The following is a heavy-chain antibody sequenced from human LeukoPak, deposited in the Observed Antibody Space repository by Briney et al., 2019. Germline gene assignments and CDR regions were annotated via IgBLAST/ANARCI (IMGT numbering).Heavy chain of an antibody. V-gene: IGHV4-34*01. CDR2: INHSGST. D-gene: IGHD6-13*01. CDR3: AREPAYSSSWGFDY. J-gene: IGHJ4*02. CDR1: GGXFSGYY. Sequence: SETLSLTCAVYGGXFSGYYWSWIRQPPGKGLEWIGEINHSGSTNYNPSLKSRVTISVDTSKNQFSLKLSSVTAADTAVYYCAREPAYSSSWGFDYWGQGTLVTVSS.